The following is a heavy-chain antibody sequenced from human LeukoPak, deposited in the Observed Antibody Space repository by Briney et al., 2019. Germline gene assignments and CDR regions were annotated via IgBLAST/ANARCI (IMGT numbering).Heavy chain of an antibody. V-gene: IGHV4-4*07. D-gene: IGHD6-19*01. CDR1: GGSISSYF. J-gene: IGHJ6*02. Sequence: SETLSLTCTVSGGSISSYFWSWLRQPAGKGLEGIGRIYTSGSTNYNPSLKSRVTMSVDTSKNQFSLKLSSVTAADTAVYYCAREVAVAGSLMDVWGQGTTVTVSS. CDR2: IYTSGST. CDR3: AREVAVAGSLMDV.